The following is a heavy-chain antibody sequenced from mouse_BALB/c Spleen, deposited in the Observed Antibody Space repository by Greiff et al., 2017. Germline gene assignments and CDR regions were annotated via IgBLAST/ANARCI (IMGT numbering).Heavy chain of an antibody. D-gene: IGHD1-2*01. CDR2: ISYSGST. CDR3: ARRADYYGYYFDY. Sequence: EVQLVESGPGLVKPSQSLSLTCTVTGYSITSDYAWNWIRQFPGNKLEWMGYISYSGSTSYNPSLKSRISITRDTSKNQFFLQLNSVTTEDTATYYCARRADYYGYYFDYWGQGTTLTVSS. CDR1: GYSITSDYA. V-gene: IGHV3-2*02. J-gene: IGHJ2*01.